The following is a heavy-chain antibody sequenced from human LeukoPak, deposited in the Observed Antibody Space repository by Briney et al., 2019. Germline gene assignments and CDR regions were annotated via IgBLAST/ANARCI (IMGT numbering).Heavy chain of an antibody. CDR1: GFTFTGYY. CDR3: ARDWGMVAGTAGDY. CDR2: INPKRGDT. Sequence: GASVKVSCKTSGFTFTGYYIHWLRQPPGQGLEWMGWINPKRGDTNYAPKFQGRVTMTRDTSIRTAYMDLSSLRSDDTAVYYCARDWGMVAGTAGDYWGQGTLVTVSS. V-gene: IGHV1-2*02. J-gene: IGHJ4*02. D-gene: IGHD6-19*01.